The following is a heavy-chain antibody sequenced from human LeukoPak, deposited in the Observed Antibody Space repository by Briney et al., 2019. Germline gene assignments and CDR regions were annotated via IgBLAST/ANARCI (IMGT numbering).Heavy chain of an antibody. CDR2: ISGSGGST. V-gene: IGHV3-23*01. CDR1: GFTFSSYA. J-gene: IGHJ4*02. Sequence: GGSLRLSCAASGFTFSSYAMSWVRQAPGKGLEWVSAISGSGGSTYYADSVKGWFTISRDNSKNTLYLQMNSLRAEDTAVYYCAKSLTPYGDYEVFDYWGQGTLVTVSS. CDR3: AKSLTPYGDYEVFDY. D-gene: IGHD4-17*01.